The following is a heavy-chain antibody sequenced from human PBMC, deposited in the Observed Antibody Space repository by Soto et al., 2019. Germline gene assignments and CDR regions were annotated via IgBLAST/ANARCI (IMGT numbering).Heavy chain of an antibody. Sequence: SGPTLVNPTQTLTLTCTFSGFSLSTSGMCVSWIRQPPGKALEWLALIDWDDDKYCSTSLKTRLTISKDTSKNQVVLTMTNMDPVDTATYYCARLRGRSWYRNYYYGMDVWGQGTTVTVSS. V-gene: IGHV2-70*01. CDR3: ARLRGRSWYRNYYYGMDV. CDR1: GFSLSTSGMC. CDR2: IDWDDDK. J-gene: IGHJ6*02. D-gene: IGHD6-13*01.